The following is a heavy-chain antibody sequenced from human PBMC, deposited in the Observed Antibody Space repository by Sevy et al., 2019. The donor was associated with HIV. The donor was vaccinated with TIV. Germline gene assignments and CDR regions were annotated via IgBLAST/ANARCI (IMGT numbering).Heavy chain of an antibody. CDR2: ISGSGNT. D-gene: IGHD3-10*01. Sequence: GGSLRLSCAASGFTFSSYAMSWVRHAPGKGLEWVSAISGSGNTYYADSVKGRFTISRDNPKNTLFLQMNSLRAEDTAVYYCAKDRSHIIMIRGVVIFDYWGQGTLVTVSS. J-gene: IGHJ4*02. CDR1: GFTFSSYA. CDR3: AKDRSHIIMIRGVVIFDY. V-gene: IGHV3-23*01.